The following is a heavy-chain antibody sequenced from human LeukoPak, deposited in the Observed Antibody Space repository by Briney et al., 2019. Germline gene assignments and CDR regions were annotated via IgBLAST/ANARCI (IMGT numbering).Heavy chain of an antibody. V-gene: IGHV4-61*01. D-gene: IGHD1-26*01. Sequence: PSETLSLTCTVSGGSVSSGSYYWSWIRQPPGTGLEWIGYIYYSGSTNYNPSLKSRVTISVDTSKNQFSLKLSSVTAADTAVYYCARDRVGATDYWGQGTLVTVSS. CDR1: GGSVSSGSYY. CDR3: ARDRVGATDY. J-gene: IGHJ4*02. CDR2: IYYSGST.